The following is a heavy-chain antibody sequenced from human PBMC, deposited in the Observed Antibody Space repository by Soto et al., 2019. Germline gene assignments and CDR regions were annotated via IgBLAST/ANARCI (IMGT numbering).Heavy chain of an antibody. V-gene: IGHV4-59*01. J-gene: IGHJ4*02. Sequence: SETLSLTWTVSGVSISSYYWSWSLQPPGKGLEWIGYIYYSGSTNYNPSLKSRVTISVDTSKNQFSLKLSSVTAADTAVYYCARRYRVPFVHGGQGTLVPVSS. CDR1: GVSISSYY. CDR2: IYYSGST. D-gene: IGHD2-2*02. CDR3: ARRYRVPFVH.